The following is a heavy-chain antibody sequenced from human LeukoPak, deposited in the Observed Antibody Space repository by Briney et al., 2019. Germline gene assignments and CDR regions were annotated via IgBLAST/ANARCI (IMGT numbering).Heavy chain of an antibody. D-gene: IGHD2-2*01. CDR2: IWYDGSNK. V-gene: IGHV3-33*01. CDR1: GFTFSSYG. J-gene: IGHJ6*04. CDR3: ARAPVTAIGYCSSTSCLYGMDV. Sequence: GGSLRLSCAASGFTFSSYGMHWVRQAPGKGLEWVAVIWYDGSNKYYADSVKGRFTISRDNSKNTLYLQMNSLRAEDRAVYYCARAPVTAIGYCSSTSCLYGMDVWGKGTTVTVSS.